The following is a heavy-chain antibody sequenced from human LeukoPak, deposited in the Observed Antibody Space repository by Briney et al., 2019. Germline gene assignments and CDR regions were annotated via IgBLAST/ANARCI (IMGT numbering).Heavy chain of an antibody. CDR2: IYTSGST. Sequence: SETLSLTCTVSGGSINSYYWSWIRQPAGKGLEWIGRIYTSGSTNYNPSLKSRVTISVDTSKNQFSLKLSSVTAADTAVYYCARDPPLSEGANWYFDLWGRGTLVTVSS. CDR3: ARDPPLSEGANWYFDL. V-gene: IGHV4-4*07. D-gene: IGHD3-16*02. CDR1: GGSINSYY. J-gene: IGHJ2*01.